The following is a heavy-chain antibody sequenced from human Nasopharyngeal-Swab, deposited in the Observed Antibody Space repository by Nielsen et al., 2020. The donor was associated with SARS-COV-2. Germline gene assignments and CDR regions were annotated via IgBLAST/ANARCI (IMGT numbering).Heavy chain of an antibody. V-gene: IGHV3-30*04. J-gene: IGHJ4*02. CDR3: ARGDDSSGFSITLDY. CDR1: GFTFSSFV. Sequence: GESLKISCAASGFTFSSFVLHWVRQAPGKGLEWVAFMSYDGSNTYYADSVKGRFTISRDNSKKTLYLQMNSLRAEDTAVYYCARGDDSSGFSITLDYWGQGTLVTVSS. D-gene: IGHD3-22*01. CDR2: MSYDGSNT.